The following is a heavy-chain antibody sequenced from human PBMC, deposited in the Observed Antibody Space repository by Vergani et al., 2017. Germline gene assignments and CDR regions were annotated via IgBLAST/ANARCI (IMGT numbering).Heavy chain of an antibody. V-gene: IGHV3-33*01. CDR2: IWYDGSNK. Sequence: QVQLVESGGGVVQPGRSLRLSCAASGFTFSSYGMHWVRQAPGKGLEWVAVIWYDGSNKYYADSVKGRFTISRDNSKNTRYLQMNSLRAEDTAVYYCAREFNGYCSSTSCHEGAFDIWGQGTMVTVSS. CDR3: AREFNGYCSSTSCHEGAFDI. J-gene: IGHJ3*02. CDR1: GFTFSSYG. D-gene: IGHD2-2*01.